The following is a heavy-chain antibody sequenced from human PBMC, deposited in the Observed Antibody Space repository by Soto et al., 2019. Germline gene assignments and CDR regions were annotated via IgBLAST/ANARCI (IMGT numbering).Heavy chain of an antibody. CDR3: ARFMITFGGVMHYGMDV. V-gene: IGHV3-7*01. CDR2: IKQDGSEK. D-gene: IGHD3-16*01. J-gene: IGHJ6*02. CDR1: GFTFSSYW. Sequence: LRLSCAASGFTFSSYWMSWVRQAPGKGLEWVANIKQDGSEKYYVDSVKGRFTISRDNAKNSLYLQMNSLRAEDTAVYYCARFMITFGGVMHYGMDVWGQGTTVTVSS.